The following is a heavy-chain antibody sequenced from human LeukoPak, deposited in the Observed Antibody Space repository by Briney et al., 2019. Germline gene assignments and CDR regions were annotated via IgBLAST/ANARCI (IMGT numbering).Heavy chain of an antibody. Sequence: PSETLSHTCAVYGGSFSGYYWSWIRQPPGKGLEWIGEINHSGSTNYNPSLKSRVTISVDTSKNQFSLKLSSVTAADTAVYYCATKGLVAGYFDYWGQGTLVTVSS. V-gene: IGHV4-34*01. J-gene: IGHJ4*02. CDR2: INHSGST. CDR3: ATKGLVAGYFDY. D-gene: IGHD6-19*01. CDR1: GGSFSGYY.